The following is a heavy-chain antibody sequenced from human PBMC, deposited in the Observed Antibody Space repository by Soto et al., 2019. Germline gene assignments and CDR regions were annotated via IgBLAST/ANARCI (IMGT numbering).Heavy chain of an antibody. CDR1: GGSISSGGHY. J-gene: IGHJ4*02. Sequence: QVQLQESGPGLVKPSQTLSLTCTVSGGSISSGGHYWNWIRQHPGKGLEWIGYIYYSGSTNYNPSHKSRITISVDTSKNPFSLKLSSVTAADTAVYYCARDGGYGSGSYRFDYWGQGTLVTVSS. CDR3: ARDGGYGSGSYRFDY. CDR2: IYYSGST. D-gene: IGHD3-10*01. V-gene: IGHV4-31*03.